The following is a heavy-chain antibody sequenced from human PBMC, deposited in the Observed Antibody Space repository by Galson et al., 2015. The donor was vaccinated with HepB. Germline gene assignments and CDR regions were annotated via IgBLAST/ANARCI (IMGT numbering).Heavy chain of an antibody. CDR2: IKQDGSEK. D-gene: IGHD6-19*01. CDR3: ARAGGYSSGWYHYYYMDV. V-gene: IGHV3-7*01. CDR1: GFTFSSYW. Sequence: SLRLSCAASGFTFSSYWMSWVRQAPGKGLEWVANIKQDGSEKYYVDSVKGRFTISRDNAKNSLYLQMNSLRAEDTAVYYCARAGGYSSGWYHYYYMDVWGKGTTVTVSS. J-gene: IGHJ6*03.